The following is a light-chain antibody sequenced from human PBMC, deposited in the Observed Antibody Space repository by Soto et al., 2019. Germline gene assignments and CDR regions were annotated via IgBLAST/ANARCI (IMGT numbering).Light chain of an antibody. CDR1: QSVNSN. CDR2: GAS. Sequence: IVMTQSPATLSVSPGERATLSCRASQSVNSNLAWYQQKPGQAPRLLIYGASTRATGIPARFSGSGSGTEFTLTISGLQSQDSAVYYCQQYNNWPPWTFGQGTKVDI. CDR3: QQYNNWPPWT. J-gene: IGKJ1*01. V-gene: IGKV3-15*01.